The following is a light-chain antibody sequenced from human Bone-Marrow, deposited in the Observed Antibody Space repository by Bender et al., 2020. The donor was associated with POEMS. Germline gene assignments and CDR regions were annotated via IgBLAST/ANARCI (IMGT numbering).Light chain of an antibody. V-gene: IGLV2-23*01. J-gene: IGLJ3*02. Sequence: QSALTQPASVSGSPGQSITISCTGTSSDVGSYNLVSWYQHHPGKAPKLMIYEGTKRPSGVSNRFSASTSGNTASLTISGLQAEDEGDYYCQSYDNSLGGWVFGGGTKLTVL. CDR1: SSDVGSYNL. CDR2: EGT. CDR3: QSYDNSLGGWV.